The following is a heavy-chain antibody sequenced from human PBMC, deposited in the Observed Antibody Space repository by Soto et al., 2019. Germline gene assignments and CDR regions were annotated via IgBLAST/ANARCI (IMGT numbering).Heavy chain of an antibody. CDR2: ISGTGDST. CDR3: AKYAGNYYHYYDMDV. Sequence: EVQLLESGGGLVQPGGSLRLSCAGSEFTSSRYALSWVRQAPGEGLEWGSGISGTGDSTYYADTVKGRFTVSRDNSKNTLYLQMHSLRAEDTAVYYCAKYAGNYYHYYDMDVWGKGTTVTVSS. V-gene: IGHV3-23*01. CDR1: EFTSSRYA. D-gene: IGHD6-13*01. J-gene: IGHJ6*03.